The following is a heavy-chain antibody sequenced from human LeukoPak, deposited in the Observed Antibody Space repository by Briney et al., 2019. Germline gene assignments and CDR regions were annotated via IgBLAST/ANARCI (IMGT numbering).Heavy chain of an antibody. CDR3: GQSIASRSPYGMDV. D-gene: IGHD6-6*01. Sequence: PSETLSLTCTVSGGSISSDSNFFWGWIRQPPGKGLEWIGIIYYSGTTYYNPSLKSRVTIFVDTSKNLFSLRLTSVTAADTAVYYCGQSIASRSPYGMDVWGRGTTVTVSS. CDR1: GGSISSDSNFF. V-gene: IGHV4-39*02. CDR2: IYYSGTT. J-gene: IGHJ6*02.